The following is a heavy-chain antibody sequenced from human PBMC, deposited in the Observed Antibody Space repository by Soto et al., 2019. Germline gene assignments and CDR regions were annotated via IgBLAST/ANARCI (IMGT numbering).Heavy chain of an antibody. V-gene: IGHV3-49*03. D-gene: IGHD3-10*01. CDR1: GFTFGDYGTTFGDYA. CDR2: IRSKDYGGTT. Sequence: PGGSLRLSCTVSGFTFGDYGTTFGDYAMSWFRQAPGKGLEWVGFIRSKDYGGTTEYDASVKGRFTISRDDSKSIAYLQMDSVKAEDTAVYYCTRSRGIWFVDLIEGKPNFDYWGQGTVVTVSS. CDR3: TRSRGIWFVDLIEGKPNFDY. J-gene: IGHJ4*02.